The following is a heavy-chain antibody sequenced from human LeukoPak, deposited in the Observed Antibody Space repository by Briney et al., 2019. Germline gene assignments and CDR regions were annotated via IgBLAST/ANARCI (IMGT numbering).Heavy chain of an antibody. CDR2: TYHSGST. CDR3: ATSHTVTTGRSWSN. Sequence: SETLSLTCAVSGYSISNGYYWGWIRQPPGKGLEWFGTTYHSGSTNYNPSLKSRITISVDTSKNQFSLQLSSVAAADTAVYYCATSHTVTTGRSWSNWGQGTLVTVSS. CDR1: GYSISNGYY. D-gene: IGHD4-17*01. J-gene: IGHJ4*02. V-gene: IGHV4-38-2*01.